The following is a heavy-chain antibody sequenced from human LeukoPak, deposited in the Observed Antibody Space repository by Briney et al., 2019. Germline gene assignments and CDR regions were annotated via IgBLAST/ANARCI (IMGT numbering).Heavy chain of an antibody. CDR1: GGSISSHY. V-gene: IGHV4-59*11. Sequence: SETLSLTCTVSGGSISSHYWSWIRQPPGKGLEWIGYIYYSGSTNYNPSLKSRVTISVDTSKNQFSLKLSSVTAADTAVYYRARGSVVPAAIKSPAYNWFDPWGQGTLVTVSS. CDR2: IYYSGST. D-gene: IGHD2-2*01. J-gene: IGHJ5*02. CDR3: ARGSVVPAAIKSPAYNWFDP.